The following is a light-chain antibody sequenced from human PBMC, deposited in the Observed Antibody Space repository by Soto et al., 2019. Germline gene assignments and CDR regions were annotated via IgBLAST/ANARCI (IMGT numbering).Light chain of an antibody. Sequence: QSVLTQPASVSGSPGQSITISCSGTRSDIGSYNYVAWYQQFPGKTPKILIYGVSNRPSGVSSRFSGSKSGNTASLTISGLQAEDEDDYYCISYTGSSTSYVFGSGTKVTVL. CDR3: ISYTGSSTSYV. CDR1: RSDIGSYNY. V-gene: IGLV2-14*01. CDR2: GVS. J-gene: IGLJ1*01.